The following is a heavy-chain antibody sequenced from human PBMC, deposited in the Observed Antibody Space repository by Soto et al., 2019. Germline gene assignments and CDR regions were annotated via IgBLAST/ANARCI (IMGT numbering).Heavy chain of an antibody. CDR3: ARYVVVVAASSNWFDP. J-gene: IGHJ5*02. D-gene: IGHD2-15*01. CDR1: GGSISSYY. CDR2: IYYSGST. Sequence: SETLSLTCTVSGGSISSYYWSWIRQPPGKGLEWIGYIYYSGSTNYNPSLKSRVTISVDTSKNQFSLKLSSVTAADTAVYYCARYVVVVAASSNWFDPWGQGTLVTVSS. V-gene: IGHV4-59*01.